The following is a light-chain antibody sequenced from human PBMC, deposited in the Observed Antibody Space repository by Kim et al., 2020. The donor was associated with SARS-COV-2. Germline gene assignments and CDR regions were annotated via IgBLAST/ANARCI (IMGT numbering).Light chain of an antibody. CDR2: VKN. J-gene: IGLJ2*01. Sequence: SSELTQDPAVSVALGQTVRITCQGDSLRSYYASWYQQKPGQAPVLVIYVKNNRPSGIPDRFSGSSSGNTASLTITGAQAEDEADYYCNSRDSTGNPVVFG. V-gene: IGLV3-19*01. CDR3: NSRDSTGNPVV. CDR1: SLRSYY.